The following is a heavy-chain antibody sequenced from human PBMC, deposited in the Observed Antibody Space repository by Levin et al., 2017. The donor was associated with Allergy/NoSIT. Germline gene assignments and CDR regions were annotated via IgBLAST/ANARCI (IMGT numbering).Heavy chain of an antibody. D-gene: IGHD3-10*01. J-gene: IGHJ4*02. CDR2: IDPSDSYT. V-gene: IGHV5-10-1*01. CDR1: GYSFTSYW. Sequence: GESLKISCKGSGYSFTSYWISWVRQMPGKGLEWMGRIDPSDSYTNYSPSFQGHVTISADKSISTAYLQWSSLKASDTAMYYCARTHPPYYYGSGSYYNPSDYWGQGTLVTVSS. CDR3: ARTHPPYYYGSGSYYNPSDY.